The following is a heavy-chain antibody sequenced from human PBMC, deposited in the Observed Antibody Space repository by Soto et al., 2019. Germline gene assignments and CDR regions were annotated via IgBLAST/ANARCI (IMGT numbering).Heavy chain of an antibody. Sequence: ASVEVSCKASGGTFSSYAISWVLQAPGQGLEWMGGIIPIFGTANYAQKFQGRVTITADESTSTAYMELSSLRSEDTAVYYCARDLVPIYDSRIYAFDIWGQGTMVTVSS. CDR3: ARDLVPIYDSRIYAFDI. CDR1: GGTFSSYA. J-gene: IGHJ3*02. D-gene: IGHD3-22*01. CDR2: IIPIFGTA. V-gene: IGHV1-69*13.